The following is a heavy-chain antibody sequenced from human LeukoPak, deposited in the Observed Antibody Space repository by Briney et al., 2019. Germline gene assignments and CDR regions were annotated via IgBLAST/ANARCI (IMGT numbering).Heavy chain of an antibody. J-gene: IGHJ4*02. CDR3: ARDVGTALVTGDY. CDR1: GGSVSSNNW. CDR2: IYHSGSA. D-gene: IGHD5-18*01. V-gene: IGHV4-4*02. Sequence: SETLSLTCAVSGGSVSSNNWWNWVRQPPGQGLELIGEIYHSGSANYNPSLKSRVTISVDKSKNQLSLKLISLTAADTAVYYCARDVGTALVTGDYWGQGTLVTVSS.